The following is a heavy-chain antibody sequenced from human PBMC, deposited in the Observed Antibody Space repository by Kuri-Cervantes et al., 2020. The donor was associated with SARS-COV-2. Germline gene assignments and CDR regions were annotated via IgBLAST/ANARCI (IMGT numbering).Heavy chain of an antibody. Sequence: TLSLTCTVSGGSISSGDYYWSWIRQPPGKALEWLARLDWDEDKFYSSSLKTRLTISKDTSKNQVVLTMTNVDPVDTATYFCAREGISVVGTDYFDYWGQGILVTVSS. CDR2: LDWDEDK. J-gene: IGHJ4*02. CDR3: AREGISVVGTDYFDY. V-gene: IGHV2-70*16. CDR1: GGSISSGDYY. D-gene: IGHD6-19*01.